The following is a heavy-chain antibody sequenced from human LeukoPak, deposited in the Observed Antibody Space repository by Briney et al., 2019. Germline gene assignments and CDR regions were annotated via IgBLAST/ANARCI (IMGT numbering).Heavy chain of an antibody. Sequence: PSETLSLTCTVSGGSISSYYWSWIRQPPGKGLEWIGYIYYSGSTNYNPSLKSRGTISVDTSKNQFSLKLSSVTAADTAVYYCARFLYSYVDYWGQGTLVTVSS. J-gene: IGHJ4*02. CDR3: ARFLYSYVDY. V-gene: IGHV4-59*01. CDR1: GGSISSYY. D-gene: IGHD5-18*01. CDR2: IYYSGST.